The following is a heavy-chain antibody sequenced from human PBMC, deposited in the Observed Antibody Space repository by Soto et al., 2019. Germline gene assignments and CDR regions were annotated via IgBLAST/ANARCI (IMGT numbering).Heavy chain of an antibody. J-gene: IGHJ6*02. CDR3: ARGGIAMYDSYYYGMDV. CDR2: TYYRSKWYN. CDR1: GDSVSSNRAA. D-gene: IGHD3-10*02. V-gene: IGHV6-1*01. Sequence: PSQTLSLTCAISGDSVSSNRAAWNCIRQSPSRGLEWLGRTYYRSKWYNDYAVSVKSRITINPDTSKNQFSLQLNSVTPEDTAVYYCARGGIAMYDSYYYGMDVWGQGTTVTVSS.